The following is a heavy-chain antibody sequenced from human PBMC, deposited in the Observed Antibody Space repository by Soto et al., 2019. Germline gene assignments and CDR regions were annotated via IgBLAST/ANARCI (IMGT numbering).Heavy chain of an antibody. V-gene: IGHV3-23*01. J-gene: IGHJ6*02. CDR1: GLTFSRHA. D-gene: IGHD3-3*01. CDR2: ISGSGGST. Sequence: EVQLLESGGGLVQPGGSLRLSCAASGLTFSRHAMSWVRQAPGKGMEWVAAISGSGGSTYYADPVRGRFTVSRDNSKNTLYLQMNSLRAEDTAAYHCLCGPTIFGEVWSFSYYYGMDVWGQGTTVTVSS. CDR3: LCGPTIFGEVWSFSYYYGMDV.